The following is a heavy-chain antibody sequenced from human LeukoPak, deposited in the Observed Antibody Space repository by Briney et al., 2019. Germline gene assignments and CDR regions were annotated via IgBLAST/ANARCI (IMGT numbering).Heavy chain of an antibody. CDR1: DVILISNY. V-gene: IGHV3-53*01. CDR3: AIRGGPGSLDAFDI. CDR2: IYNDGSA. D-gene: IGHD1-14*01. J-gene: IGHJ3*02. Sequence: GGSLRLSCAASDVILISNYMTWVRQAPGKGLEGVSVIYNDGSAYYADSVRGRFTISRDTSKNTVYLQMNSLRAEDTAVYYCAIRGGPGSLDAFDIWGQGTMVTVSS.